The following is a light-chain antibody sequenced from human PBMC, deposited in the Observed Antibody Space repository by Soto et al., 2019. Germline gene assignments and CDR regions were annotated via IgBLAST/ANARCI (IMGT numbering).Light chain of an antibody. Sequence: EIVMTQSPATLSVSPGERATLSCGASQSVSSNLAWYQQKPGQPPRLLIYDASTRATGIPARFSGSQSGTEFTLTISSLLSEDFAVYSCQQYNNWPLTFGGGTKVDIK. J-gene: IGKJ4*01. CDR2: DAS. CDR3: QQYNNWPLT. CDR1: QSVSSN. V-gene: IGKV3D-15*01.